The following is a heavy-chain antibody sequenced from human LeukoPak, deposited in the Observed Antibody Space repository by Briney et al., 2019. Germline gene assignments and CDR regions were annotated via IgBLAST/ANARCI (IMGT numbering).Heavy chain of an antibody. CDR3: ASASSHRTAAGGDY. D-gene: IGHD6-13*01. J-gene: IGHJ4*02. CDR1: GFTFSSYS. CDR2: INGDGGSR. Sequence: GGSLRLSCAASGFTFSSYSMNWVRQAPGKGLVWVSRINGDGGSRNYADSVKGRFTISRDNAKNTLYLQMSSLRVEDTAVYYCASASSHRTAAGGDYWGQGTLVTVST. V-gene: IGHV3-74*01.